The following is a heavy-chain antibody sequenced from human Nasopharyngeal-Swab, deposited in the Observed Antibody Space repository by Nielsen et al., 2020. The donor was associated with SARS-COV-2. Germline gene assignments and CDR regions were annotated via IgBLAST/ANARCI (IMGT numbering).Heavy chain of an antibody. Sequence: RQAPGKGLEWIGYIYYSGSTNYNPSLRSRVTILVDTSKNQFSLKLYSVTAADTAIYYCARRSGYSYGYALDNWDPGTLVTISS. V-gene: IGHV4-59*08. D-gene: IGHD5-18*01. CDR2: IYYSGST. CDR3: ARRSGYSYGYALDN. J-gene: IGHJ4*02.